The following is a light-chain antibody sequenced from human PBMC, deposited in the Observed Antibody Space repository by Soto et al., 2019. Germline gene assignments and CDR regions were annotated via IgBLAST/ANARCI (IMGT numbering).Light chain of an antibody. CDR1: QSVSTRY. CDR3: QQYDTPPRT. V-gene: IGKV3-20*01. CDR2: STS. J-gene: IGKJ1*01. Sequence: EIVWTQSPGTLSLSPGERATLSCRASQSVSTRYLAWYQQKPGQAPRLLMYSTSNSATGIAARCSARGSGTDFTLTITRLAPEDFAVYYCQQYDTPPRTFGQGTKVDIK.